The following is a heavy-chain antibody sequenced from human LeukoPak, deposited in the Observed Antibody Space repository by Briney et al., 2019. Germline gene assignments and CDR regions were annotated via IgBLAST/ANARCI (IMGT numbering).Heavy chain of an antibody. Sequence: ASVKVSCKASGYTFTSYGISWVRQAPGQGLEWMGWISAYNGNTNYAQKLQGRVTMTTDTSTSTAYMELRSLRSDDTAVYYCARVYGVQFSPAYLEHWGQGTPVTVSS. D-gene: IGHD1-1*01. V-gene: IGHV1-18*01. J-gene: IGHJ1*01. CDR2: ISAYNGNT. CDR3: ARVYGVQFSPAYLEH. CDR1: GYTFTSYG.